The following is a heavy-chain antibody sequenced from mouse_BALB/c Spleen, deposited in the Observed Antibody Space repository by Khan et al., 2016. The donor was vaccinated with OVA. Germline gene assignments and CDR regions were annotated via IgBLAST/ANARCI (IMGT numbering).Heavy chain of an antibody. CDR1: GYTFTSYT. CDR2: INPSNGYT. CDR3: GRDGAYYWNDGWFAY. Sequence: QVQLQQSGAELARPGASVKMSCKASGYTFTSYTIHWIKLRPGQGLEWIGYINPSNGYTNYNQKFKDKATLTADKSSTTAYMQLSSLTSDDSAVYNCGRDGAYYWNDGWFAYWGQGTLVTVSA. D-gene: IGHD2-14*01. V-gene: IGHV1-4*01. J-gene: IGHJ3*01.